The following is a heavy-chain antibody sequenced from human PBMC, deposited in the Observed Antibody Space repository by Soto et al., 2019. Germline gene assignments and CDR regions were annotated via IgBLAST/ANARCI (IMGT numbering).Heavy chain of an antibody. V-gene: IGHV3-23*01. CDR1: GFAFSSYV. D-gene: IGHD3-22*01. J-gene: IGHJ4*02. CDR2: IRNSGGST. Sequence: GGSLRLSCAASGFAFSSYVMNWVRQAPGKGLEWVATIRNSGGSTDYADSAESVKGRFTISRDNSKSTLYLQMNSLRAEDTAVYYCAKSSSGYSGLFDYWGQGTLVTVSS. CDR3: AKSSSGYSGLFDY.